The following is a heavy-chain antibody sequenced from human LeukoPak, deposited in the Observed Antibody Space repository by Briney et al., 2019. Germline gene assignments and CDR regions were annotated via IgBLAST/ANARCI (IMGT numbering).Heavy chain of an antibody. J-gene: IGHJ4*02. Sequence: PGGSLRLSCAASGFTVSNNYMRWVRQAPGKGLEWVSLIYSGGGTFYADAVKGRFTISRDGSKNTLYLQMNSLRAEDTAVYYCARDPPAVAANTYGWGQGTLVTVSS. V-gene: IGHV3-66*01. D-gene: IGHD6-6*01. CDR3: ARDPPAVAANTYG. CDR2: IYSGGGT. CDR1: GFTVSNNY.